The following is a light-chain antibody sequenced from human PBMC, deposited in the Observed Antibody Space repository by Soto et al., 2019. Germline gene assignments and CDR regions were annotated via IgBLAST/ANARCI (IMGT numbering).Light chain of an antibody. CDR3: YQSYCTPLT. CDR2: AAS. V-gene: IGKV1-39*01. Sequence: DIPMTQSPSSLSVSVGARVSITCRASQSISSYLSWNQQKPGIAPKLLIYAASIFQNEVPSRFRGSGSGTYISRTISSLPTVGFATYYCYQSYCTPLTVGQRTNVEIK. J-gene: IGKJ1*01. CDR1: QSISSY.